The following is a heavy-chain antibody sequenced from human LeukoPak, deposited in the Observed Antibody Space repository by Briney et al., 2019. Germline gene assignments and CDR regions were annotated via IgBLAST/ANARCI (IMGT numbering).Heavy chain of an antibody. CDR1: GGSISSSNW. Sequence: KPSGTLSLTCAVSGGSISSSNWWSWVRQPPGKGLEWIGEIYHSGSTNYNPSLKSRVTISVDKSKNQFSLKLSSVTAADTAVYYCARGRRFLEWLRGVNWFDPWGQGTLVTVSS. D-gene: IGHD3-3*01. CDR2: IYHSGST. V-gene: IGHV4-4*02. J-gene: IGHJ5*02. CDR3: ARGRRFLEWLRGVNWFDP.